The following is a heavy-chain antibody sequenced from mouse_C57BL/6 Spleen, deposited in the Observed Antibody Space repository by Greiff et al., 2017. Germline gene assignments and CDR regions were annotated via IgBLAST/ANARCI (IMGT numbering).Heavy chain of an antibody. D-gene: IGHD6-5*01. J-gene: IGHJ4*01. Sequence: VKLQQPGAELVRPGSSVKLSCKASGYTFTSYWMDRVKQRPGQGLEWIGNIYPSDSETHYNQKFKDKATLTVDKSSSTAYMQLSSLTSEDSAVYYCARSGPMSMDYWGQGTSVTVSS. CDR3: ARSGPMSMDY. CDR1: GYTFTSYW. CDR2: IYPSDSET. V-gene: IGHV1-61*01.